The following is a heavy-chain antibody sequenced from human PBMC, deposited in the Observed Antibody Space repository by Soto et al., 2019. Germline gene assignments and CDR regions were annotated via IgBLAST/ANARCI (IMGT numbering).Heavy chain of an antibody. J-gene: IGHJ5*02. Sequence: SETQSLTCSVSGAALNSGNYYWSWIRQVPGKGLGWIGHIYVTGAVDYNPSLRDRITISQDTSERQFSLNLRLVTAADTAVYYCARLRIATNNYKWFDPWGQGTLVTVSS. D-gene: IGHD2-21*01. CDR3: ARLRIATNNYKWFDP. V-gene: IGHV4-31*03. CDR2: IYVTGAV. CDR1: GAALNSGNYY.